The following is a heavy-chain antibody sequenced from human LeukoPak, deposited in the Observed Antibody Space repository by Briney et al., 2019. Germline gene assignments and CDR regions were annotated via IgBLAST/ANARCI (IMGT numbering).Heavy chain of an antibody. V-gene: IGHV7-4-1*01. CDR2: INTNTGNP. J-gene: IGHJ6*02. D-gene: IGHD3-9*01. CDR1: GYTFTSYA. Sequence: ASVKVSCKASGYTFTSYAMNWVRQAPGQGLEWMGWINTNTGNPTYAQGFTGRLVFSLDTSVSTAYLQICSLKAEDTAVYYCARDSRYDILTGYFNYYYYYGMDVWGQGTTVTVSS. CDR3: ARDSRYDILTGYFNYYYYYGMDV.